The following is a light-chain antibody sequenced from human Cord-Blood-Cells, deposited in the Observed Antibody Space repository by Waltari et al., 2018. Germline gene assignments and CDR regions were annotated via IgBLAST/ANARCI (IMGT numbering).Light chain of an antibody. Sequence: QSVLTHPPSASGTPGQRVTISCSGSSSNIGSNTVNWYQQLPGPAPKLLIYGNNQRPSGVPDRFSGSKSGTSASLAISGLQSEDEADYYCAAWDDSLNGWVFGGGTKLTVL. CDR1: SSNIGSNT. V-gene: IGLV1-44*01. J-gene: IGLJ3*02. CDR3: AAWDDSLNGWV. CDR2: GNN.